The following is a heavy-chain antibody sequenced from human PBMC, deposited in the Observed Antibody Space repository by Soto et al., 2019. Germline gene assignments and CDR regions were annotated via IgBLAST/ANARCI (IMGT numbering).Heavy chain of an antibody. V-gene: IGHV3-48*02. J-gene: IGHJ6*02. Sequence: EVQLVESGGGLVQPGGSLRLSCAASGSTFSSYSMNWVRQAPGKGLEWVSYISSSSSTIYYADSVKGRFTISRDNAKNSLYLQMNRLRDEDTAVYYCARDFYYYGSGSYYDYYYGMDVWGQGTTVTVSS. CDR3: ARDFYYYGSGSYYDYYYGMDV. CDR2: ISSSSSTI. CDR1: GSTFSSYS. D-gene: IGHD3-10*01.